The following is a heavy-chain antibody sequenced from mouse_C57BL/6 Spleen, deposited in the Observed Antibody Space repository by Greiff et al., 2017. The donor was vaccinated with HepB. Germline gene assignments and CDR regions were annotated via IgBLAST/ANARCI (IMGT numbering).Heavy chain of an antibody. Sequence: QVQLQHPGAELVKPGASVKLSCKASGYTFTSYWMHWVKQRPGQGLEWIGMIHPNSGSTNYNEKFKSKATLTVDKSSSTAYMQLSSLTSEDSAVYYCARSGANWDGCFDYWGQGTTLTVSS. J-gene: IGHJ2*01. CDR2: IHPNSGST. CDR3: ARSGANWDGCFDY. V-gene: IGHV1-64*01. D-gene: IGHD4-1*01. CDR1: GYTFTSYW.